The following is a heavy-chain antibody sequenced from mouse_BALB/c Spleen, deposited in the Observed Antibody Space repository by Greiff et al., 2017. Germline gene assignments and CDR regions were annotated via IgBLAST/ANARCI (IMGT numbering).Heavy chain of an antibody. V-gene: IGHV1-14*01. CDR3: AREGLRLWFAY. D-gene: IGHD2-4*01. CDR2: INPYNDGT. J-gene: IGHJ3*01. Sequence: QLQQSGPELVKPGASVKMSCKASGYTFTSYVMHWVKQKPGQGLEWIGYINPYNDGTKYNEKFKGKATLTSDKSSSTAYMELSSLTSEDSAVYYCAREGLRLWFAYWGQGTLVTVSA. CDR1: GYTFTSYV.